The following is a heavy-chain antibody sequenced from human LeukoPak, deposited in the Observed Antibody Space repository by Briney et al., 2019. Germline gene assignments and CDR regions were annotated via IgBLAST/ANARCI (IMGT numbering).Heavy chain of an antibody. J-gene: IGHJ4*02. Sequence: GGSLRLSCAASGFTFNSYAMHWIRQAPGRGLEYVSAISTSGGNTYYADSVKDRFTISRDNSKNTLYLQMGSLRTEDMAVYYCARVGTVNFFDYWGQGTLVTVSS. V-gene: IGHV3-64*02. CDR1: GFTFNSYA. CDR3: ARVGTVNFFDY. CDR2: ISTSGGNT. D-gene: IGHD4-17*01.